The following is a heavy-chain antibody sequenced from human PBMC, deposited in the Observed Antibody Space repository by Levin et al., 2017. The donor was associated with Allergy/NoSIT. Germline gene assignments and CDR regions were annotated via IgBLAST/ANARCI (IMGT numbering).Heavy chain of an antibody. CDR2: IKQDGSEQ. D-gene: IGHD4-11*01. CDR1: GFTFSSYS. CDR3: ARGSYSPTY. V-gene: IGHV3-7*01. J-gene: IGHJ4*02. Sequence: GGSLRLSCAASGFTFSSYSMNWVRQAPGKGLEWVASIKQDGSEQYYVDSVKGRFTISRNNAKNSLFLQMNSLRAEDTALYYCARGSYSPTYWGQGTLVTVSS.